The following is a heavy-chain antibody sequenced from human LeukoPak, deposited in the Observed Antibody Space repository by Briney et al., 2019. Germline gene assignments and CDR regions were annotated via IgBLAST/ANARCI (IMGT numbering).Heavy chain of an antibody. CDR2: ISGSGGST. D-gene: IGHD3-3*01. CDR3: ATFWSGYPIDY. V-gene: IGHV3-23*01. Sequence: GGSLRLSCAAPGFTFSSYAMSWVRQAPGKGLEWVSAISGSGGSTYYADSVKGRFTISRDNSKNTLYLQMNSLRAEDTAVYYCATFWSGYPIDYWGQGTLVTVSS. J-gene: IGHJ4*02. CDR1: GFTFSSYA.